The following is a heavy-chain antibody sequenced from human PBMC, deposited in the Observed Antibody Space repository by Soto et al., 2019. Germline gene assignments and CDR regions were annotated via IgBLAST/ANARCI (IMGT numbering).Heavy chain of an antibody. V-gene: IGHV4-34*01. D-gene: IGHD2-2*01. CDR2: INHSGST. Sequence: SETLSLTCAVYGGSFSGYYWSWIRQPPGKGLEWIGEINHSGSTNYNPSLKSRVTISVDTSKSQFSLKLSSVTAADTAVYYCARKVVPAATNWFDPWGQGTLVTVSS. J-gene: IGHJ5*02. CDR1: GGSFSGYY. CDR3: ARKVVPAATNWFDP.